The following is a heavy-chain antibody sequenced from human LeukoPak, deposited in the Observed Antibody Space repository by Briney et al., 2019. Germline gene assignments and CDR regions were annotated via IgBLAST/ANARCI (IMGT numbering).Heavy chain of an antibody. D-gene: IGHD3-22*01. CDR2: IYYSGST. J-gene: IGHJ4*02. CDR3: ARYYDSSGYYRRYHFDY. V-gene: IGHV4-59*12. CDR1: GGSISNYY. Sequence: PSETLSLTCTVSGGSISNYYWSWIRQPPGKGLEWIGYIYYSGSTNYNPSLKSRVIISVDTSKNQFSLKLSSVAAADTAVYYCARYYDSSGYYRRYHFDYWGQGTLVTVSS.